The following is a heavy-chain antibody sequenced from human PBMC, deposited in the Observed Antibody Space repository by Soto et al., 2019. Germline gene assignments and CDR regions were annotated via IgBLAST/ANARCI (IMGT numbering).Heavy chain of an antibody. CDR3: ARDRRVLRYFDWLLYDAFDI. V-gene: IGHV5-51*01. CDR2: IYPGDSDT. D-gene: IGHD3-9*01. Sequence: GESLNLSCTGSGYSFTRYLIGWVRQMPGKGLEWMGIIYPGDSDTRYSPSFQGQVTISADKSISTAYLQMSSLRLEDTAVYYCARDRRVLRYFDWLLYDAFDIWGQGTMVTVSS. J-gene: IGHJ3*02. CDR1: GYSFTRYL.